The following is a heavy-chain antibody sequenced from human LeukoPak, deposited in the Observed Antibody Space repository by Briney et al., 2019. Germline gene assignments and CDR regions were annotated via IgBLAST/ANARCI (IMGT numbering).Heavy chain of an antibody. V-gene: IGHV1-18*01. D-gene: IGHD2-15*01. CDR1: GYTFTRYG. J-gene: IGHJ4*02. Sequence: GASVKVSCKASGYTFTRYGINWVRQAPGQGLEWMGWISGYNGKTNYAQKFQGRVTITRDTSISTAYMELSRLRSDDTAVYYCARVIWYCSGGSCYHLFFDYWGQGTLVTVSS. CDR3: ARVIWYCSGGSCYHLFFDY. CDR2: ISGYNGKT.